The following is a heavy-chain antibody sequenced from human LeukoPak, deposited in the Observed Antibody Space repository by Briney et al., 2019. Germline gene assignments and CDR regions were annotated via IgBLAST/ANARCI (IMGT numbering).Heavy chain of an antibody. Sequence: PGGSLRLSCAASGFTFSSYAMSWVRQAPGKGLEWVSAISGSGGSTYYADSVKGRFTISRDNSKNTLYLQMNSLRAEDTAVYYCAKGGVYYDYVWGSYRSSDFDYWGQGTLVTVSS. CDR3: AKGGVYYDYVWGSYRSSDFDY. CDR1: GFTFSSYA. D-gene: IGHD3-16*02. CDR2: ISGSGGST. V-gene: IGHV3-23*01. J-gene: IGHJ4*02.